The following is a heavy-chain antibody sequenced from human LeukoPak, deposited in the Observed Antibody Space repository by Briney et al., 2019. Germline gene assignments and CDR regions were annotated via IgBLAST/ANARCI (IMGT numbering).Heavy chain of an antibody. Sequence: SETLSLTCTVSGDSISSYYWSWIRQPARKGLEWIGRIYTSGNTKYNPSLKSRVTMSLDTSKNQFSLKLNSVTAADTAVYYCARGGVPGLVGTKVRRPWFDPWGQGTLVTVSS. CDR3: ARGGVPGLVGTKVRRPWFDP. J-gene: IGHJ5*02. CDR1: GDSISSYY. V-gene: IGHV4-4*07. D-gene: IGHD1-7*01. CDR2: IYTSGNT.